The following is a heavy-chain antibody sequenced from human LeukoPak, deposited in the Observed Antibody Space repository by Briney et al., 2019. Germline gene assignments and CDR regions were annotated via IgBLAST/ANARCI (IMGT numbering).Heavy chain of an antibody. CDR2: INPNSGGT. CDR1: GYTFTGYY. Sequence: ASVKVSCKASGYTFTGYYIHWVRQAPGQGLEWMGWINPNSGGTNYAQKFQGRVTMTRDTSISTAYMELSRLRSDDTAVYYCARDYYYDSSGYYAGGNAFDIWGQGTMVTVSS. J-gene: IGHJ3*02. CDR3: ARDYYYDSSGYYAGGNAFDI. V-gene: IGHV1-2*02. D-gene: IGHD3-22*01.